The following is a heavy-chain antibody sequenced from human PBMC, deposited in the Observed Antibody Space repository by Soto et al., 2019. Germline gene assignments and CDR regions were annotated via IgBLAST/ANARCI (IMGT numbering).Heavy chain of an antibody. V-gene: IGHV2-5*01. D-gene: IGHD3-22*01. Sequence: QITLKESGPTLVKPTQTLTLTCTFSGFSLTTSGVGVGWIRQPPGKALQWLALIYWCNDKRYSPSLRSSLTITNDTANNHVVLTAANVDPVDTATYYCAHTYETSWRNFGYWAQGIPVTVSS. CDR1: GFSLTTSGVG. CDR3: AHTYETSWRNFGY. CDR2: IYWCNDK. J-gene: IGHJ4*02.